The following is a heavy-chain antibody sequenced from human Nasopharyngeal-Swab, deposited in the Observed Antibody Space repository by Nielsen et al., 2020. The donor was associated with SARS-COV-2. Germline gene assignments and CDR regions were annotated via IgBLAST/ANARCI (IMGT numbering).Heavy chain of an antibody. CDR2: IYHSGST. Sequence: SETLSLTCAVSGYSISSGYYWGCIRQPPGKGLEWIGSIYHSGSTYYNPSLKSRVTISVDTSKNQFSLKLSSVTAADTAVYYCARHAAGEYQLTYYFDYWGQGTLVTVSS. CDR1: GYSISSGYY. CDR3: ARHAAGEYQLTYYFDY. D-gene: IGHD2-2*01. J-gene: IGHJ4*02. V-gene: IGHV4-38-2*01.